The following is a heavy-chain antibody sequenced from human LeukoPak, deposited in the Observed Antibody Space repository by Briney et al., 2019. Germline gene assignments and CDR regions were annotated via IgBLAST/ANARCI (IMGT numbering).Heavy chain of an antibody. V-gene: IGHV3-23*01. D-gene: IGHD3-10*01. J-gene: IGHJ4*02. CDR3: AKEPTPGGAFYFDS. CDR2: ISDSGGTT. CDR1: GFPFSTHS. Sequence: GGSLRLSCAASGFPFSTHSLNWVRQAPGKGLEWASTISDSGGTTYFADSVKGRFTISRDNSKNTLYLQMNSLRAEDTALYYCAKEPTPGGAFYFDSWGQGTLVTVSS.